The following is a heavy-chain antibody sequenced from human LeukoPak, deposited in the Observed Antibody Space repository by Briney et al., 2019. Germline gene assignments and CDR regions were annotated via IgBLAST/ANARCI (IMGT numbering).Heavy chain of an antibody. CDR1: GFTFSNYW. CDR2: INRDGREE. Sequence: GGSLRLSGAASGFTFSNYWMNWVRQAPGKGLQWVANINRDGREEYYVDSVKGRFTISRDNAKNSLSLQMSSLRAEDTAVYYCVGRRTSAAGNFWGQGTLVTVSS. D-gene: IGHD6-13*01. CDR3: VGRRTSAAGNF. J-gene: IGHJ4*02. V-gene: IGHV3-7*01.